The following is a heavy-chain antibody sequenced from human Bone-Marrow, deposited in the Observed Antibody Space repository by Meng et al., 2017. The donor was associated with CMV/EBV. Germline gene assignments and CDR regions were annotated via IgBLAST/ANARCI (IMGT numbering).Heavy chain of an antibody. CDR2: IKSKYDGGTI. CDR3: ATGGYYLDF. V-gene: IGHV3-15*07. J-gene: IGHJ4*02. Sequence: SCVGSGFTFGIAWMSWVRQAPGKGVEWVCRIKSKYDGGTIEYAAPVKGRFTISRDDSKNTVSLQMNSLQTEDTAVYYCATGGYYLDFWGLGILVTVSS. CDR1: GFTFGIAW.